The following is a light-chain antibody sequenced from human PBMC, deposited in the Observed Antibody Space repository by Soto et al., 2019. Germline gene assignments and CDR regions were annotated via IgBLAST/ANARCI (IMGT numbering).Light chain of an antibody. J-gene: IGLJ1*01. Sequence: QSALTQSPSASETPGQRVSISWSGRTSNIGSNSVSWYQHLPGTAPKLLIYYDNLRPSGVPDRISGSESGTSASLAISGLQSDDEADYYCAAWDDSLNGRVFGTGTKVTVL. CDR3: AAWDDSLNGRV. CDR2: YDN. CDR1: TSNIGSNS. V-gene: IGLV1-44*01.